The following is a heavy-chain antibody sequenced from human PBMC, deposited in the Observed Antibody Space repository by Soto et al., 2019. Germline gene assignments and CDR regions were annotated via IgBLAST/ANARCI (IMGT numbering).Heavy chain of an antibody. CDR1: GYTFTSYG. CDR3: ARVLKQCIPYYYYGMDV. CDR2: ISAYNGNT. D-gene: IGHD6-19*01. Sequence: ASVKVSCKASGYTFTSYGISWVRQAPGQGLEWMGWISAYNGNTNYAQKLQGRVTMTTDTSTSTAYMELRSLRSDDTAVYYCARVLKQCIPYYYYGMDVWGQGTTVTVYS. V-gene: IGHV1-18*01. J-gene: IGHJ6*02.